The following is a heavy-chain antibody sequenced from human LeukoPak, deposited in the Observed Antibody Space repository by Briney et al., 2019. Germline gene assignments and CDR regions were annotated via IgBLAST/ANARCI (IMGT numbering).Heavy chain of an antibody. CDR2: IIPIFGTA. Sequence: ASVKVSCKASGGTFSSYAISWVRQAPGQGLEWMGGIIPIFGTANYAQKFQGRVTITADESTSTAYMELSSLRSEDTAVYYCARGLMYYDDSSGSLAFGYWGQGTLVTVSS. D-gene: IGHD3-22*01. CDR3: ARGLMYYDDSSGSLAFGY. J-gene: IGHJ4*02. V-gene: IGHV1-69*13. CDR1: GGTFSSYA.